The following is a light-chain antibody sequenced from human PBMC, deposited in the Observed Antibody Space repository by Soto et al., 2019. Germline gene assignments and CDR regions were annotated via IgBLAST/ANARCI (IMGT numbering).Light chain of an antibody. V-gene: IGKV3-15*01. CDR1: QSVSRN. CDR2: GAS. J-gene: IGKJ1*01. Sequence: EIVMTQSPATLSVSPGERATLSCRASQSVSRNLAWYQQKPGQAPRLLIHGASTRATGITARFSGSGSGTEFNLTISSLQSEDFAVYYCEQYNNWPPWTFGQGTKVEIK. CDR3: EQYNNWPPWT.